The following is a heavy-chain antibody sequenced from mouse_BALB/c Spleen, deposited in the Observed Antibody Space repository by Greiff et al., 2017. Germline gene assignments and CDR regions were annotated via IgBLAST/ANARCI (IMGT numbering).Heavy chain of an antibody. CDR2: IYPGNGDT. D-gene: IGHD1-1*01. Sequence: QVQLQQPGAELVKPGASVKMSCKASGYTFTSYNMHWVKQTPGQGLEWIGAIYPGNGDTSYNQKFKGKATLTADKSSSTAFMQLSSLTSEDSAVYYCAPLLRRYYFDYWGQGTTLTVSS. J-gene: IGHJ2*01. CDR1: GYTFTSYN. CDR3: APLLRRYYFDY. V-gene: IGHV1-12*01.